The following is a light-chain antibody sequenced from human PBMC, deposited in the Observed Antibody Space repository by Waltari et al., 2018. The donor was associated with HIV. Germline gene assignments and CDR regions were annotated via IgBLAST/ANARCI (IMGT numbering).Light chain of an antibody. V-gene: IGKV1-39*01. CDR3: QQSYRTPLT. CDR1: QTVINR. Sequence: DIQMTQSPSSLSASVGDSVTITCRASQTVINRVNWYQQKPGKAPKVLIFDSSTLKSGVPSRFSGSGSGTEFTLTISDLQPDDFASYFCQQSYRTPLTFGPGTKVDIK. J-gene: IGKJ3*01. CDR2: DSS.